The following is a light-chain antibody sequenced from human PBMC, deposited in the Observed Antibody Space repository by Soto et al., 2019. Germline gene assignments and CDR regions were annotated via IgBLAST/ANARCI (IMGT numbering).Light chain of an antibody. Sequence: EIVLTQSPDTLSLSPGERATLSCRASQSVSNNRLAWYQQRPGQAPSLLIYGAFSRATGVPARLSGSGSGTDLTLTISRLEPEDFAVYACQHYDTSRVTFGPGTKVDVK. J-gene: IGKJ3*01. V-gene: IGKV3-20*01. CDR3: QHYDTSRVT. CDR1: QSVSNNR. CDR2: GAF.